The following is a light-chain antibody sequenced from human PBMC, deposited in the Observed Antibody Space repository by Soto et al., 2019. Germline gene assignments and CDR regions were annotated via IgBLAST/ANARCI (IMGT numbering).Light chain of an antibody. CDR2: GAS. J-gene: IGKJ4*01. V-gene: IGKV3-20*01. Sequence: EIVLTQSPGTLSLSPGERATLSCRASQSVSSSYLAWYQQKPGQAPRLLIYGASSSATGIPARFSASGSGTAFTLTISRLEPDEFEVYYCPQYGSPQLTFGGGTRVEIK. CDR1: QSVSSSY. CDR3: PQYGSPQLT.